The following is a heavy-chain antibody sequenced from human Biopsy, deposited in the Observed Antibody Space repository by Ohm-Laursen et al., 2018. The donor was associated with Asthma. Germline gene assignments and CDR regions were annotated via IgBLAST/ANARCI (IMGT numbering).Heavy chain of an antibody. J-gene: IGHJ4*02. CDR2: IYHSGST. V-gene: IGHV4-30-2*01. CDR1: GGSISSGGYS. Sequence: SQTLSLTCAVSGGSISSGGYSWSWIRQPPGKGLEWIGYIYHSGSTYYNPSLKSRVTISVDRSKNQFSLKLSSVTAADTAVYYWARVKDGYNFDYWGQGTLVTVSS. CDR3: ARVKDGYNFDY. D-gene: IGHD5-24*01.